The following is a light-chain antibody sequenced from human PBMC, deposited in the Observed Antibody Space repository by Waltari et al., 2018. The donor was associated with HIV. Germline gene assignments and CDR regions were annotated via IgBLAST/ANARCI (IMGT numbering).Light chain of an antibody. CDR3: QSADSSGTYV. J-gene: IGLJ1*01. Sequence: SYELKQRPSVSVSPGETGRITCSGEAFPKQYAFWYQQKPGQAPVLVIYKDSERPSDIPERFSASGSGTVVTLTISGVQAEDEADYYCQSADSSGTYVFGTGTRVTVL. CDR1: AFPKQY. V-gene: IGLV3-25*03. CDR2: KDS.